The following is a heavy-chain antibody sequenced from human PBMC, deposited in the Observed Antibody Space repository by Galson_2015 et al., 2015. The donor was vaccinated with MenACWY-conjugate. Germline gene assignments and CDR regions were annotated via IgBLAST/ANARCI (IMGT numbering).Heavy chain of an antibody. Sequence: SLRLSCAASGFVFNKFAMTWIRQAPGKGLEWVSATSGSGGVTYHANSVKGRFTISRDNSKNTLYLQMNNLKAEDTAIYYCAKGPLYDSRFSDSDYFESWGQGTLVTVSS. CDR3: AKGPLYDSRFSDSDYFES. CDR2: TSGSGGVT. V-gene: IGHV3-23*01. J-gene: IGHJ4*02. CDR1: GFVFNKFA. D-gene: IGHD3-22*01.